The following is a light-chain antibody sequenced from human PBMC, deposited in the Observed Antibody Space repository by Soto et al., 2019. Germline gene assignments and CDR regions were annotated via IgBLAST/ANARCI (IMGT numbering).Light chain of an antibody. CDR1: QSVGSD. J-gene: IGKJ5*01. V-gene: IGKV3-11*01. Sequence: EIVLTPTPTTPFFFSGEKNTPSRRASQSVGSDLAWYQQKPGQAPRLLIYDASNRATGIPARFSGSGSGTDFTLTISTLEPEDFAVYYCQQRYNWLITFGQGTRLEIK. CDR3: QQRYNWLIT. CDR2: DAS.